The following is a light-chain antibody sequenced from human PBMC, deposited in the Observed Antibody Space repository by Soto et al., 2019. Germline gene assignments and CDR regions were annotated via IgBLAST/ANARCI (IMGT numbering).Light chain of an antibody. CDR3: QQYGSSPLT. CDR2: GAS. V-gene: IGKV3-20*01. Sequence: EIELTQCPGTLSLSPGERATLSCRASQSVSSSYLAWYQQKPGQAPRLLIYGASSRATGIPDRFSGSGSGTDFTLTISRLEPEDFAVYYCQQYGSSPLTFGQGTKVDIK. CDR1: QSVSSSY. J-gene: IGKJ1*01.